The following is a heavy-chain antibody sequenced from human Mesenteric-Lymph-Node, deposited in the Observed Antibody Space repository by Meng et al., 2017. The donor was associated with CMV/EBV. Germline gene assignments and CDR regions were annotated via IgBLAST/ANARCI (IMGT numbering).Heavy chain of an antibody. CDR2: ISGSGGST. V-gene: IGHV3-23*01. CDR3: AKDEGYSSSIHYYYYYGMDV. D-gene: IGHD6-6*01. Sequence: GESLKISCAASGFTFSSYAMSWVRQAPGKGLEWVSAISGSGGSTYYADSVKGRFTISRDNSKNTLYLQMNSLRAEDTAVYYCAKDEGYSSSIHYYYYYGMDVWGQGTTVTVSS. J-gene: IGHJ6*02. CDR1: GFTFSSYA.